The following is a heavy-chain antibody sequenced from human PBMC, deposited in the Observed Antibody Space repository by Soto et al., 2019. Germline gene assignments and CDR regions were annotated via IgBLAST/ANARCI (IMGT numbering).Heavy chain of an antibody. J-gene: IGHJ3*02. V-gene: IGHV1-2*02. CDR1: GYPVTAYY. Sequence: QLHLVQSGAVVKKPGASVTVSCSASGYPVTAYYMHWVRQAPGRGLEWMGGINPATAAAKNTQTFRGRFTMPRDTSTSTVFMEFGGLTSEDTAVFYWARGGGVAVAGSAAFDMWGQGTLVTVSS. CDR3: ARGGGVAVAGSAAFDM. D-gene: IGHD6-19*01. CDR2: INPATAAA.